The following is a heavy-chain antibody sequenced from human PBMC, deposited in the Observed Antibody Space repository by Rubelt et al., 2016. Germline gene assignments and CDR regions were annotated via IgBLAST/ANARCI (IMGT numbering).Heavy chain of an antibody. Sequence: LEEPSETLSLTCAVYGGSFSGYYWSWIRQPPGKGLEWIGEINHSGGISYNPSLKSRVTISVDTSKNQISLKVRSVTAADTAVDYCARGWVGSYQFYYYYGMDVWARGTTVTVSS. V-gene: IGHV4-34*01. CDR2: INHSGGI. CDR3: ARGWVGSYQFYYYYGMDV. CDR1: GGSFSGYY. J-gene: IGHJ6*02. D-gene: IGHD1-26*01.